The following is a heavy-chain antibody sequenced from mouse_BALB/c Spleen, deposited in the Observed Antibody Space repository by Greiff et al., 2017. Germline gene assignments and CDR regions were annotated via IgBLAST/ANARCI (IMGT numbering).Heavy chain of an antibody. J-gene: IGHJ1*01. CDR1: GFSLSRYS. Sequence: VKLMESGPGLVAPSQSLSITCTVSGFSLSRYSVHWVRQPPGKGLEWLGMIWGGGSTDYNSALKSRLSIIKDNSKSQVFLKMNSLQTDDTAMYYCARTGDYAWYFDVWGAGTTVTVSS. V-gene: IGHV2-6-4*01. CDR3: ARTGDYAWYFDV. CDR2: IWGGGST. D-gene: IGHD2-4*01.